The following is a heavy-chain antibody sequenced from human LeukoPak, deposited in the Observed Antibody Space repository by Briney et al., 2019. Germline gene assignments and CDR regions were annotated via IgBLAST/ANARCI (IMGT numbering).Heavy chain of an antibody. CDR2: ISAYNGNT. CDR3: ARGVGATSWYLDY. J-gene: IGHJ4*02. Sequence: ASVKVSCKASVYTIINYGVNWVRQAPGQGLEWMGWISAYNGNTNYAQKFQGRVTMTTDTSTSTAYMDLRSLKSDDTAVYYCARGVGATSWYLDYWGQGTLVSVSS. V-gene: IGHV1-18*01. CDR1: VYTIINYG. D-gene: IGHD2-21*02.